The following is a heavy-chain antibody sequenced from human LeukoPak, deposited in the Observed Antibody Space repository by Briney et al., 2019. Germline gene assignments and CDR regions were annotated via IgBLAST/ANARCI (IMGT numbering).Heavy chain of an antibody. CDR2: IFPGDSDT. J-gene: IGHJ1*01. V-gene: IGHV5-51*01. CDR1: GYSFTSYW. CDR3: ARRDDYGDYDHAEYFQH. Sequence: GESLKISCQGSGYSFTSYWIGWVRQMPGKGLEWMGIIFPGDSDTRYSPSFQGQVTISADKSISTAYLQWSSLKASDTAMYYCARRDDYGDYDHAEYFQHWGQGTLVTVSS. D-gene: IGHD4-17*01.